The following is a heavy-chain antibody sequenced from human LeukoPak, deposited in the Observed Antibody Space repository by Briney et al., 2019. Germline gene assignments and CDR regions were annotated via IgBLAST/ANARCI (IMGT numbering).Heavy chain of an antibody. J-gene: IGHJ4*02. CDR2: VSYSGGT. D-gene: IGHD3-3*01. V-gene: IGHV4-59*02. Sequence: SETLSLTCTVSGASVSSPYWSWIRQPPGKGLEWIGYVSYSGGTNYSPSLKSRVTISLDTSKDQFSLRLNSVTAADTAVYYCARPSTYYDFWSPLDYWGQGTLVTVSS. CDR3: ARPSTYYDFWSPLDY. CDR1: GASVSSPY.